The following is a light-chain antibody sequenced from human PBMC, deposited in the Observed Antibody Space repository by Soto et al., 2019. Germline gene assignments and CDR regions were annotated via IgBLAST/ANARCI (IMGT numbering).Light chain of an antibody. CDR2: DTS. CDR3: MLSYCGVGV. J-gene: IGLJ3*02. CDR1: TGTVTSGLY. V-gene: IGLV7-46*01. Sequence: QAVVTQEPSLTVSPGGTVTLTCGSSTGTVTSGLYPYWFQQKPGQAPRTLIYDTSNKHSWAPARFSGSLLGGKAALTLSGAQPEDEADYYCMLSYCGVGVFGGGTKVTVL.